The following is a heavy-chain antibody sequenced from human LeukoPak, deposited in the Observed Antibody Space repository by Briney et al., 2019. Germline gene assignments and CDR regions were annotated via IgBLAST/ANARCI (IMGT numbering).Heavy chain of an antibody. J-gene: IGHJ3*02. V-gene: IGHV4-39*01. CDR2: IYYSGST. Sequence: PSETLSLTCTVSGGSISSGGYYWSWIRQHPGKGLEWIGSIYYSGSTFYNPSLKSRVTISVDTSKNQFSLKLSSVTAADTAVYYCARPDSSGQIDHAFDIWGQGTMVTVSS. CDR1: GGSISSGGYY. CDR3: ARPDSSGQIDHAFDI. D-gene: IGHD3-22*01.